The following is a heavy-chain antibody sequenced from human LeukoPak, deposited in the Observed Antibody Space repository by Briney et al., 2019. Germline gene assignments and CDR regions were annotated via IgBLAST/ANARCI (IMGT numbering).Heavy chain of an antibody. CDR2: INPSGGDI. J-gene: IGHJ3*02. D-gene: IGHD3-22*01. Sequence: ASVRVSCKASGDTFIRSYMHWVRRAPGQGLEWMGIINPSGGDIRYAQKFQGRVTMTRDTSTSTVYLELRSLRSEDTAVYYCARWDSSVGNAFDIWGQGTMITISS. CDR1: GDTFIRSY. CDR3: ARWDSSVGNAFDI. V-gene: IGHV1-46*01.